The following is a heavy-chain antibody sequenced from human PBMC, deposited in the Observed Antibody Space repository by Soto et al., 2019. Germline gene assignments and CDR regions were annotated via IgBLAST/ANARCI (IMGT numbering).Heavy chain of an antibody. CDR3: ARGRGSSGPKSPYYFDY. CDR1: GGSISSSSYY. CDR2: IYYSGST. J-gene: IGHJ4*02. D-gene: IGHD3-22*01. V-gene: IGHV4-39*07. Sequence: SETLSLTCTVSGGSISSSSYYWGWIRQPPGKGLEWIGSIYYSGSTYYNPSLKSRVTISVDTSKNQFSLQLNSVTPEDTAVYYCARGRGSSGPKSPYYFDYWGQGTLVTVSS.